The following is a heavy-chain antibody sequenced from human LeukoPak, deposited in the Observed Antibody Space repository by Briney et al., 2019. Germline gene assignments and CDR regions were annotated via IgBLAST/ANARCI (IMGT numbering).Heavy chain of an antibody. D-gene: IGHD3-10*01. Sequence: SQTLSLTCAISGDSVSSNIAAWNWIRQSPSRGLEWLGRTLYRSKWYNDYAVPVKGRITISPDTSKNQFSLQLNSVTPEDTAVYYCAREGTMVRGVMNHFDYWGQGTLVTVSS. J-gene: IGHJ4*02. CDR3: AREGTMVRGVMNHFDY. CDR1: GDSVSSNIAA. CDR2: TLYRSKWYN. V-gene: IGHV6-1*01.